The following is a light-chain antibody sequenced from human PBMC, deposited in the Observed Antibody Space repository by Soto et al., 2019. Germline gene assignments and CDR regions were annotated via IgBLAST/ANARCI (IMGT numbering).Light chain of an antibody. V-gene: IGKV1-33*01. J-gene: IGKJ5*01. CDR1: QDISNY. CDR2: DAS. Sequence: DIQMTQSPSSLSASVGDRVTITCQASQDISNYLNWYQQKPGKAPKLLIYDASNLETGVPSRFGGSGSGTDFTFTISRLQPEDIATYYWQQYDNLPSITFGQGTRLDFK. CDR3: QQYDNLPSIT.